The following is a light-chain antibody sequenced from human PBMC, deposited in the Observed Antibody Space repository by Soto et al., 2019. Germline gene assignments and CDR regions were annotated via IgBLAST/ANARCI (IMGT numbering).Light chain of an antibody. J-gene: IGLJ1*01. Sequence: QSALTQPASVSGSPGQSITISCTGTSSDVGGYDYVSWYQQHPGKAPKLMISGVSNRPSGVSSRFSGSKSGNTASLTISGLQAEDEAEYYCSSYTSTTNYVFGTGTKVTVL. CDR1: SSDVGGYDY. CDR2: GVS. V-gene: IGLV2-14*01. CDR3: SSYTSTTNYV.